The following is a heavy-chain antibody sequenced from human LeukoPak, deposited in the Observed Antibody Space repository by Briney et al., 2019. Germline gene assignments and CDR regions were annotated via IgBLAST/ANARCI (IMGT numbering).Heavy chain of an antibody. CDR1: GYTFTGYY. J-gene: IGHJ1*01. CDR2: INPNSGGT. V-gene: IGHV1-2*02. CDR3: ARVRITMARGPGPYFQH. Sequence: ASVKVSCKASGYTFTGYYMHWVRQAPGQGLEWMGWINPNSGGTNYAQKFQGRVTMTRDTSISTAYMELSRLRSDDTAVYYCARVRITMARGPGPYFQHWGQGTLVTVSS. D-gene: IGHD3-10*01.